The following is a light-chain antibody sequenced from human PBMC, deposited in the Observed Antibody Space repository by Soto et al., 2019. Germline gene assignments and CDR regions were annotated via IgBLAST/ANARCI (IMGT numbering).Light chain of an antibody. CDR1: QSVSSY. J-gene: IGKJ1*01. Sequence: EIVLTQSPDTLSLSPGERATLSCRASQSVSSYLAWYQQKPGQAPRLLIYDASNRATGIPARFSGSGSGTDFTLTISSLEPEDFAVYYCQHRSNWPPWTFGQGTKVEIK. V-gene: IGKV3-11*01. CDR3: QHRSNWPPWT. CDR2: DAS.